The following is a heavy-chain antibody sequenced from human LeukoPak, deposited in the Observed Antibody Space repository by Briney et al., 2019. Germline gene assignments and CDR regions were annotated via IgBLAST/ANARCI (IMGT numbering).Heavy chain of an antibody. J-gene: IGHJ4*02. V-gene: IGHV3-53*01. CDR1: GFIFSSSY. D-gene: IGHD5-12*01. Sequence: GGSLRLSCAASGFIFSSSYMSWVRQAPGKGLEWVSVVYSGGSTHYADSVKGRFTISRDNSKNTVYLQMNNLRAEDTAVYYCARDESSYASFDYWGQGTLVTVSS. CDR3: ARDESSYASFDY. CDR2: VYSGGST.